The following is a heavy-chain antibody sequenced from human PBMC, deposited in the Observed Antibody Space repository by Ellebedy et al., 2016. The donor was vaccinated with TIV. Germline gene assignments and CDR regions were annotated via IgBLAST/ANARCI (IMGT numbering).Heavy chain of an antibody. CDR2: INPSDGGT. V-gene: IGHV1-46*02. D-gene: IGHD3-22*01. J-gene: IGHJ4*02. CDR1: GYTFNSYH. Sequence: ASVKVSCKASGYTFNSYHIHWVRQAPGQGLQWMGIINPSDGGTRFAQNFQGRVTMTRDTSTSTAYMELSRLKSDDTAIYYCARAYYYDSVAYYFDSWGQGTLVTVSS. CDR3: ARAYYYDSVAYYFDS.